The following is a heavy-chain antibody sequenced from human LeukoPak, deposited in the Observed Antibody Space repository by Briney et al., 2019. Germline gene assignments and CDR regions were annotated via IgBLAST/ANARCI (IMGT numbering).Heavy chain of an antibody. Sequence: SETLSLTCTVSGGSISSSSYYWGWIRQPPGKGLEWIGSIYYSGSTYYNPSLKSRVTISVDTSKSQFSLKLTSVSAADTAVYYCARRSDYSGSGSYYYFDYWGQGILVTVSS. CDR2: IYYSGST. V-gene: IGHV4-39*07. CDR3: ARRSDYSGSGSYYYFDY. J-gene: IGHJ4*02. CDR1: GGSISSSSYY. D-gene: IGHD3-10*01.